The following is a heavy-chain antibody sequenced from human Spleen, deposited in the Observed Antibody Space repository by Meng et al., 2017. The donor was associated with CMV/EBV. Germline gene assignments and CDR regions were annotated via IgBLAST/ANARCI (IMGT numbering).Heavy chain of an antibody. Sequence: GESLKISCAASRFTFNAYPMHWVRQAPGKGLEWVAIISHDGNNRYYGDSVKGRFTISRDNSKNTLYLQMNSLRIEDTAVYYCVRDWDYWGQGTLVTVSS. CDR2: ISHDGNNR. J-gene: IGHJ4*02. CDR3: VRDWDY. V-gene: IGHV3-30-3*01. CDR1: RFTFNAYP.